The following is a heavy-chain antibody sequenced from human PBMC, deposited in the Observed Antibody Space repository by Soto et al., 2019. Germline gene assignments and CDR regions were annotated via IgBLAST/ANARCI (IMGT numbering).Heavy chain of an antibody. D-gene: IGHD6-25*01. CDR1: GGSISSGGYY. CDR2: IYYSGST. CDR3: ARGFHGSGSYYFDY. Sequence: SETLSLTCTVSGGSISSGGYYWSWIRQHPGKGLEWIGYIYYSGSTYYNPSLKSRVTISVETSKNQFSLKLSSVTAADTAVYYCARGFHGSGSYYFDYWGQGTLVTVSS. V-gene: IGHV4-31*03. J-gene: IGHJ4*02.